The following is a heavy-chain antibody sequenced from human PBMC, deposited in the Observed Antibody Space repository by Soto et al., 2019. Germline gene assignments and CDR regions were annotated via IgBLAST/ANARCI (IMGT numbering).Heavy chain of an antibody. J-gene: IGHJ4*02. CDR1: GFAVSSNH. D-gene: IGHD1-1*01. CDR2: LYSGGNA. CDR3: ARERNSKFDY. Sequence: EVPVVESGGGLVQPGGSLRLSCVASGFAVSSNHMTWVRQAPGKGLEWVSILYSGGNALYADSVKGRYTISRDNPKNTVFLEMNTLRAEDTAVYYCARERNSKFDYWGQGTLVTVSS. V-gene: IGHV3-66*01.